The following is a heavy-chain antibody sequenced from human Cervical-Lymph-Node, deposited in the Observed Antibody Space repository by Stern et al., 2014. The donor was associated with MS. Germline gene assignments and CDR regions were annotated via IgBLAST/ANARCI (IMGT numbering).Heavy chain of an antibody. J-gene: IGHJ4*02. Sequence: QVQLVQSGAEVKKPGSSVKVSCKSSGDTFSSDAISWVRQAPGQGLEWMGGIIPMTEIANYAQKFQGRVTITADESTRTAYMDLSSLRSDDTAVYYCARGGSSWYSDYWGQGTLVTVSS. CDR2: IIPMTEIA. CDR3: ARGGSSWYSDY. D-gene: IGHD6-13*01. V-gene: IGHV1-69*01. CDR1: GDTFSSDA.